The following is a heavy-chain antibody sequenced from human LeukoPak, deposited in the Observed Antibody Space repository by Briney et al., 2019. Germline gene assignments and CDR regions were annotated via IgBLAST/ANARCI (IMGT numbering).Heavy chain of an antibody. Sequence: GGSLRLSCAASGFTFSSYEMNWVRQAPGKGLEWVSYISSSGSTIYYADSVKGRFTISRDNSKNSLYLQMNSLRAEDTAVYYCARVSGFWTGLHAFDIWGQGTMVTVSS. D-gene: IGHD3/OR15-3a*01. V-gene: IGHV3-48*03. J-gene: IGHJ3*02. CDR3: ARVSGFWTGLHAFDI. CDR1: GFTFSSYE. CDR2: ISSSGSTI.